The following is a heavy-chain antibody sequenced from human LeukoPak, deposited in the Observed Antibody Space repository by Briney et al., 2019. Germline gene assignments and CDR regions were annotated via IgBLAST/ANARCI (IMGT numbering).Heavy chain of an antibody. CDR1: GYTFTSYG. J-gene: IGHJ5*02. V-gene: IGHV1-18*01. CDR3: ARDQAFPWFGESVEPNWFDP. CDR2: ISAYNGNT. Sequence: RASVKVSCKASGYTFTSYGISWVRQAPGQGLEWMGWISAYNGNTNYAQKLQGRVTMTTDTSTSTAYMELRSLRSDDTAVYYCARDQAFPWFGESVEPNWFDPWGQGTLVTVSS. D-gene: IGHD3-10*01.